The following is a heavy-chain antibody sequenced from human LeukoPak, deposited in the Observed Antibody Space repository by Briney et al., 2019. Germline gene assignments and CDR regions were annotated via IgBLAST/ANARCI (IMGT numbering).Heavy chain of an antibody. Sequence: SETLSLTCTVSGGSISSYYWSWIRQPAGKGLEWIGRIYTSWSTNYNPSLKSPVTLSVDTSTNQFSLELSSLTAADTAVYYCARGVSLGYCSGGSCYNRFDAWGQGTLVTVSS. J-gene: IGHJ5*02. CDR2: IYTSWST. D-gene: IGHD2-15*01. CDR3: ARGVSLGYCSGGSCYNRFDA. CDR1: GGSISSYY. V-gene: IGHV4-4*07.